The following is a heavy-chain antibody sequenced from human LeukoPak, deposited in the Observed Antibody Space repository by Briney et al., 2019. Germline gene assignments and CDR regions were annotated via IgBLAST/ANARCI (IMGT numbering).Heavy chain of an antibody. CDR1: GGTFSSYA. CDR3: ARDHCSSTSCYYWFDP. J-gene: IGHJ5*02. V-gene: IGHV1-69*05. Sequence: ASVKVSCKASGGTFSSYAISWVRQAPGQGLEWMGGIIPIFGTANYAQKFQGRVTITTDESMSTAYMELSSLRSEDTAVYYCARDHCSSTSCYYWFDPWGQGTLVTVSS. D-gene: IGHD2-2*01. CDR2: IIPIFGTA.